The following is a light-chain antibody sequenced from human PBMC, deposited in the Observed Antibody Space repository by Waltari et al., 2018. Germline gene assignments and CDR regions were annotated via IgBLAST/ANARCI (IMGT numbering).Light chain of an antibody. CDR3: QQRSNWPYT. J-gene: IGKJ2*01. Sequence: EIVLTQSPATLSLSPGERATLSCRASQTVRGYLAWYQQRPGQTPRLLIFDASSRATGISAKFSGSGSGTDFTLTVSNLEPEDFAVYYCQQRSNWPYTFGQGTRVEIK. CDR1: QTVRGY. V-gene: IGKV3-11*01. CDR2: DAS.